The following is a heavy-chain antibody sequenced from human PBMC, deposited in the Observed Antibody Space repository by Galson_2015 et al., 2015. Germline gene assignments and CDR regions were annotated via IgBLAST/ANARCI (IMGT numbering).Heavy chain of an antibody. V-gene: IGHV1-69*13. Sequence: SVKVSCKASGGTFSSYAISWVRQAPGQGLEWMGGIIPIFGTANYAQKFQGRVTITADESTSTAYMELSSLRSEDTAVYYCAREGDGYNIGEFDYWGQGTLVTVSS. D-gene: IGHD5-24*01. CDR3: AREGDGYNIGEFDY. J-gene: IGHJ4*02. CDR2: IIPIFGTA. CDR1: GGTFSSYA.